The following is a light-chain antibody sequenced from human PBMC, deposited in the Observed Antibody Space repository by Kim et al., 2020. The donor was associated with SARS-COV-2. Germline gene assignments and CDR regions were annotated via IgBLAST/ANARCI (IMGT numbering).Light chain of an antibody. CDR1: QSVSSSY. CDR2: GAS. V-gene: IGKV3-20*01. J-gene: IGKJ2*01. CDR3: QQYGSSPPRYT. Sequence: EIVLTQSPGTLSLSPGERATLSCRASQSVSSSYLAWYQQKPGQAPRLLIYGASNRATGIPDRFSGSGSGTDFTLTISRLEPEDFAVYYCQQYGSSPPRYTFGQGTKLEI.